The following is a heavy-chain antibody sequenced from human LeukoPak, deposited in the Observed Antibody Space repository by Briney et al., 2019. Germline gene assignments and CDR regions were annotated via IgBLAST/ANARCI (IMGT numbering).Heavy chain of an antibody. Sequence: PSETLSLTCTVSDGSITNYYWSWIRQPPGKGLEWIGYIYYSGNTNYNPSLKGRVTISIDTSKNRVSLRLSSVSAADTAVYYCASLGGTYDYWGQGTLVTVSS. CDR1: DGSITNYY. V-gene: IGHV4-59*08. J-gene: IGHJ4*02. D-gene: IGHD1-26*01. CDR3: ASLGGTYDY. CDR2: IYYSGNT.